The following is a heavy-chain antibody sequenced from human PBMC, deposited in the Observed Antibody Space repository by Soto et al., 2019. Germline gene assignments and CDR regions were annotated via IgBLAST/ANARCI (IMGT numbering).Heavy chain of an antibody. V-gene: IGHV1-69*13. Sequence: SVKVSCKASGGAFGRYSVGWVRQAPGQGLEWIGGVIPAFNTSNYSLKFQGRVAIFADLSTSTVFMELRSLRSEDTALYYCARGDEMTAVTIFEYWGQGTLVTVSS. D-gene: IGHD4-17*01. CDR2: VIPAFNTS. CDR1: GGAFGRYS. J-gene: IGHJ4*02. CDR3: ARGDEMTAVTIFEY.